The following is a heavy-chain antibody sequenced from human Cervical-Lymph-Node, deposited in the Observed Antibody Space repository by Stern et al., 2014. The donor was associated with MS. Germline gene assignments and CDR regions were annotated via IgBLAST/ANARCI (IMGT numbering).Heavy chain of an antibody. Sequence: VQLVESGGGLVKPGGSLRLSCAASGFTFSSYSMNWVRQAPGKGLEWVSSISSSSSYIYYADSVKGRFTISRDNAKNSLYLQMNSLRAEDTAVYYCARDHPYYYGSGSSKAVYNWFDPWGQGTLVTVSS. J-gene: IGHJ5*02. D-gene: IGHD3-10*01. CDR1: GFTFSSYS. CDR3: ARDHPYYYGSGSSKAVYNWFDP. CDR2: ISSSSSYI. V-gene: IGHV3-21*01.